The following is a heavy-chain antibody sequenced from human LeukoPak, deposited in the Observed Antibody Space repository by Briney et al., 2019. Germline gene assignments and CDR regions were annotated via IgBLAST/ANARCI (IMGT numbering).Heavy chain of an antibody. CDR3: ARLAYVVAQYYFDY. J-gene: IGHJ4*02. CDR1: GGSIDSSSYY. V-gene: IGHV4-39*01. CDR2: IFYTGSA. Sequence: PSETLSLTCTVSGGSIDSSSYYWGWIRQPPGKGPEWIGTIFYTGSADYNLSLKSRVSMSVDTSRSQFSLKLTSVTAADTAVYYCARLAYVVAQYYFDYWGQGTLVTVSS. D-gene: IGHD5-12*01.